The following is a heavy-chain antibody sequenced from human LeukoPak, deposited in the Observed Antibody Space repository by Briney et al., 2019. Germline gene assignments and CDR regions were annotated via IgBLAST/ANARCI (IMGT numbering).Heavy chain of an antibody. J-gene: IGHJ4*02. CDR3: ARGNLYYYDSSGYYFKFDY. CDR1: GGSISSYY. D-gene: IGHD3-22*01. Sequence: PSETLSLTCTVSGGSISSYYWSWIRQPPGKGLEWIGEINHSGSTNYNPSLRSRVTISVDTSKNQFSLKLSSVTAADTAVYYCARGNLYYYDSSGYYFKFDYWGQGTLVTVSS. CDR2: INHSGST. V-gene: IGHV4-34*01.